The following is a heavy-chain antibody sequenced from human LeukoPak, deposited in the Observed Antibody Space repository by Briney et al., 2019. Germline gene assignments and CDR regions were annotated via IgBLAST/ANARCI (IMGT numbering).Heavy chain of an antibody. V-gene: IGHV4-4*02. CDR3: ARTEGYCSSTSCYAGWFDP. Sequence: PSETLSLTCAVSGGSISSSNWWSWVRQPPGKGLEWIGEIYHSGSTNYNPSLKSRVTISVDKSKNQFSLKLSSVTAADTAVYYCARTEGYCSSTSCYAGWFDPWGQGTLVTVSS. D-gene: IGHD2-2*01. CDR2: IYHSGST. CDR1: GGSISSSNW. J-gene: IGHJ5*02.